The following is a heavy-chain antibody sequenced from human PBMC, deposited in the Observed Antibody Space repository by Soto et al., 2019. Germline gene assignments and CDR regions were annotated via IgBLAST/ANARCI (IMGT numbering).Heavy chain of an antibody. J-gene: IGHJ5*02. CDR2: ISGSGGST. V-gene: IGHV3-23*01. CDR3: AKGGGDYYGSGSYSS. CDR1: GFTFSSYA. Sequence: EVQLLESGGGLVQPGGSLRLSCAASGFTFSSYAMSWVRQAPGKGLEWVSTISGSGGSTYYADSVKGRFTISRDNSKNTLYLQMNSLRAEDTAVYYCAKGGGDYYGSGSYSSWGQGTLVTVSS. D-gene: IGHD3-10*01.